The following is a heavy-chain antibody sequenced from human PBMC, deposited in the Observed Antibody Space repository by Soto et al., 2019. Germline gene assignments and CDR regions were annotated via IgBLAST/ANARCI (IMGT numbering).Heavy chain of an antibody. V-gene: IGHV4-59*01. Sequence: SETLSLTCTVSGGSISSYYWSWIPQPPGKGLEWIGYIYYSGSTNYNPSLKSRVTISVDTSKNQFSLKLSSVTAADTAVYYCARVHGYSYGYDYWGQGTLVTVSS. CDR1: GGSISSYY. CDR3: ARVHGYSYGYDY. D-gene: IGHD5-18*01. CDR2: IYYSGST. J-gene: IGHJ4*02.